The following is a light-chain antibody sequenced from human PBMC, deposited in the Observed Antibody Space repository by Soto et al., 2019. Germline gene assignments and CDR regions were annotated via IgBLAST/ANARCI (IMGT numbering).Light chain of an antibody. CDR3: CSKSGGTSVI. CDR1: SSDVGSYNL. CDR2: EVS. Sequence: QSVLTQPASVSECPGQSITISCTGTSSDVGSYNLVSWYQQHPGKVPKLVIYEVSNRPSGVSARFSGSKSGNTASLTISGLQVEDEADYYCCSKSGGTSVIFGGGTKVTVL. V-gene: IGLV2-23*02. J-gene: IGLJ2*01.